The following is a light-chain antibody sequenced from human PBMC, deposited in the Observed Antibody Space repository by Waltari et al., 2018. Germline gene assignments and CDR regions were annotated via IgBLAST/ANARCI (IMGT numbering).Light chain of an antibody. J-gene: IGLJ2*01. CDR1: STDIGGYHY. CDR2: NVN. CDR3: NSYTSRSTMI. Sequence: QSALTQPASVSGSPGQSITISCTGSSTDIGGYHYVSWYRQDPGKAPKLIIHNVNKRPSGVSDRFSGSKSGNTASLTISGLQTEDEAHYFCNSYTSRSTMIFGGGTTLTV. V-gene: IGLV2-14*01.